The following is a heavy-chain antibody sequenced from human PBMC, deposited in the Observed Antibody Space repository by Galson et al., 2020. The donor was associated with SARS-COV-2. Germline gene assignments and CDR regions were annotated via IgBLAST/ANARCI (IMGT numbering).Heavy chain of an antibody. Sequence: GQSLKISCAASGFTFSSYCMHWVRQAPGKGLEWVAVIWYDGSNKYYADSVKGRFTISRDNSKNTLYLQMNSLRAEDTAVYYCARGYSGSYSYFDYWGQGTLVTVSS. CDR2: IWYDGSNK. CDR1: GFTFSSYC. J-gene: IGHJ4*02. D-gene: IGHD1-26*01. CDR3: ARGYSGSYSYFDY. V-gene: IGHV3-33*01.